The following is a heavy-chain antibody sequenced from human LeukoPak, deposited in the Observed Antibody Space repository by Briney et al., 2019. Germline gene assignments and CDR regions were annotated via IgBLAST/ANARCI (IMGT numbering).Heavy chain of an antibody. CDR2: IIPIFGTA. D-gene: IGHD3-10*01. J-gene: IGHJ5*02. CDR3: ARDLSMVRGARYRPYNWFGP. Sequence: SVKVSCKASRRTFSSYAISWVRQAPGQGLEWMGGIIPIFGTANYAQKFQGRVKISADESTSTAYMELSSLRSEGTAVYYCARDLSMVRGARYRPYNWFGPWGQGTLVTVSS. V-gene: IGHV1-69*13. CDR1: RRTFSSYA.